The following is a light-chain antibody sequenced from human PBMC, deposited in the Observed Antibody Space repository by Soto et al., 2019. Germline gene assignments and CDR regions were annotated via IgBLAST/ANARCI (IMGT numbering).Light chain of an antibody. CDR3: QHYNSYSEA. V-gene: IGKV1-5*03. J-gene: IGKJ1*01. CDR1: QTISSW. Sequence: DIQRAPSPSTLSVYVGEGFTIPSLASQTISSWWAWYQQKPGKAPKRLIYKASTLKSGGPSRCSGSGSGTEFTLTISSLQPDDFATYYCQHYNSYSEAFGQGTKVDI. CDR2: KAS.